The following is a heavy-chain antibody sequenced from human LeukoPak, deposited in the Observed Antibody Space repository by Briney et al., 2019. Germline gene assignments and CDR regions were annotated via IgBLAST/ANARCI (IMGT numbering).Heavy chain of an antibody. Sequence: KSGGSLRLSCAASGFTFSSYSMNWVRQAPGKGLEWVSSISSSSSYIYYADSVKGRFTISRDNSKNTLYLQMNSLRAEDTAVYYCANEQWPYYFDYWGQGTLVTVSS. CDR2: ISSSSSYI. CDR1: GFTFSSYS. D-gene: IGHD6-19*01. J-gene: IGHJ4*02. CDR3: ANEQWPYYFDY. V-gene: IGHV3-21*01.